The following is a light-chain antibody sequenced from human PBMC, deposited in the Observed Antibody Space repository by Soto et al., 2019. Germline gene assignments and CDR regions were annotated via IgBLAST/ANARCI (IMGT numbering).Light chain of an antibody. CDR1: QSVSNY. CDR3: QQRSNWPPTWT. CDR2: DAS. Sequence: EIVLTQSPATLSLSPGERATLSCRASQSVSNYLAWYQQKPGQAPRLLIYDASNMATGIPARFSGSGSGTDFTLTISSLEPEDFAVYYCQQRSNWPPTWTFGQGTKVEIK. V-gene: IGKV3-11*01. J-gene: IGKJ1*01.